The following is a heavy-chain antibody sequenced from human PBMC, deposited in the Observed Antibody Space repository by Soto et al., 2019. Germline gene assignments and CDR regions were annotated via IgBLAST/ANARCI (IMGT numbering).Heavy chain of an antibody. CDR1: GFSFGSYA. V-gene: IGHV3-23*01. CDR3: AKDITMVRGVIVTPSPFDY. CDR2: ISGGGDRR. Sequence: EVQLLESGGGVVQPGGSLRLSCAASGFSFGSYAMSWVRQAPGKGLEWVSAISGGGDRRQADSVKGRFTVSRDNSKNILHLEMNSLRAEDTAVYHCAKDITMVRGVIVTPSPFDYWGQGTLVTVSS. D-gene: IGHD3-10*01. J-gene: IGHJ4*02.